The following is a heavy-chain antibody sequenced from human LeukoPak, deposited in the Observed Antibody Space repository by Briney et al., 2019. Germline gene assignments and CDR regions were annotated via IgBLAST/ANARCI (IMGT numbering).Heavy chain of an antibody. Sequence: SETLSLTCTVSGGSISSSSSYWGWIRQPPGKGLEWIGSISYSGSTYYNPSLKSRVTISVDTSKNQFSLKVSSVTAADTAVYYCARLRWYGDYWGQGTLVTVSP. CDR3: ARLRWYGDY. J-gene: IGHJ4*02. CDR2: ISYSGST. CDR1: GGSISSSSSY. D-gene: IGHD6-13*01. V-gene: IGHV4-39*01.